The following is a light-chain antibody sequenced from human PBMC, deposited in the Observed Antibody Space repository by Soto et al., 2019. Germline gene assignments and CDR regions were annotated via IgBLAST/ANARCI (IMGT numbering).Light chain of an antibody. J-gene: IGLJ3*02. V-gene: IGLV1-44*01. CDR3: AAWDDSLNGIWV. CDR2: SNN. CDR1: SSNIGSNT. Sequence: QAVVTQPPSASGTPGQRVTISCSGSSSNIGSNTVNWYQQLPGTAPKLLLYSNNQRPSGVPDRFSGSKSGTSASLAISGLQSEDEADYYCAAWDDSLNGIWVFGGGTKLTVL.